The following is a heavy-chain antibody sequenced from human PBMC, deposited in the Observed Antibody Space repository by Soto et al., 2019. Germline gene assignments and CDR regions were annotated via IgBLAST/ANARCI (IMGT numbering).Heavy chain of an antibody. CDR2: IDTSDSYT. Sequence: EVQLVQSGAEVKKPGESLRISCKGSGYSFTSYWISWVRQMPGKGLEWMGRIDTSDSYTNYSPSFQGHVTISADKSISTAYLQWSSLKASDTAMYYCARLRITMVRGGYYYYYYGMDVWGQGTTVTVSS. V-gene: IGHV5-10-1*01. D-gene: IGHD3-10*01. CDR3: ARLRITMVRGGYYYYYYGMDV. J-gene: IGHJ6*02. CDR1: GYSFTSYW.